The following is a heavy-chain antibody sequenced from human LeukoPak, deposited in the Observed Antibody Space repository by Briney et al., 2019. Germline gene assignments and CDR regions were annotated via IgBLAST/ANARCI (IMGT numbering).Heavy chain of an antibody. CDR2: IYYRGST. Sequence: NPSETLSLTCTVSGGSVSSGLHYWNWIRQPPGKGLEWIGYIYYRGSTDYNPSLKSRVTMSVDTSKNQFSLKLRSVTAADTAVYYCARDSHFCSGISCDLGWFDPWGQGTLVTVSS. J-gene: IGHJ5*02. CDR3: ARDSHFCSGISCDLGWFDP. CDR1: GGSVSSGLHY. D-gene: IGHD2-2*01. V-gene: IGHV4-61*01.